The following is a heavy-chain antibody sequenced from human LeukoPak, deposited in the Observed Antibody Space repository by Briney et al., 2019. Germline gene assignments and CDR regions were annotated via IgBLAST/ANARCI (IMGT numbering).Heavy chain of an antibody. J-gene: IGHJ4*02. V-gene: IGHV5-51*01. Sequence: AESLKISCKGSGYSFTNYWIGWVRQMPRKGLELMWIIYPGDSETRYSTSFQGQVTISVDKSISTAYLQWSSLKASDTAVYYCATGGIYSSNFDYWGQGTLVTVSS. D-gene: IGHD5-18*01. CDR3: ATGGIYSSNFDY. CDR2: IYPGDSET. CDR1: GYSFTNYW.